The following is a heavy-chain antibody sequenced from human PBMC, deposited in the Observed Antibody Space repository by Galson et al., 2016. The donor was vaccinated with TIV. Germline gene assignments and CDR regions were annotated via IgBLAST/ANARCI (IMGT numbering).Heavy chain of an antibody. D-gene: IGHD2-21*02. CDR3: AKEQSCGGDCYLFGF. Sequence: SLRLSCAASGFTFDDYGMHWVRQPPGKGLEWVSGITWNSVGIDYADSVKGRFTISRDNAKNSLYLQMNSLGPDDTALYYFAKEQSCGGDCYLFGFWGPGALLRVPS. V-gene: IGHV3-9*01. CDR2: ITWNSVGI. J-gene: IGHJ4*02. CDR1: GFTFDDYG.